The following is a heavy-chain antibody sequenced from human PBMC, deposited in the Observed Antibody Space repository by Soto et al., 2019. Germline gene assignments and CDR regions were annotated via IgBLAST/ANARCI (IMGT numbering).Heavy chain of an antibody. J-gene: IGHJ6*01. CDR1: GGTFSSYA. V-gene: IGHV1-69*13. Sequence: LVKVSCKASGGTFSSYAISWVRQAPGQGLEWMGGIIPIFGTANYAQKLQGRVTITADESTSTAYMELSSLRSEDTAVYYLASDISSASTDGKDVWGRGTRGTVSS. CDR3: ASDISSASTDGKDV. CDR2: IIPIFGTA. D-gene: IGHD2-15*01.